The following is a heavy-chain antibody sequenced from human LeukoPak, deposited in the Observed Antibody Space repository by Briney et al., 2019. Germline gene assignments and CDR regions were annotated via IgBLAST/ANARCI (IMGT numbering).Heavy chain of an antibody. D-gene: IGHD1-1*01. CDR3: ARDHNYAFDN. Sequence: PGGSLRLSCAASGFPFSEYSMNWVRQAPGKGLKWISYIGISSGNTKYADSVKGRFTVSGDNARNSLYLQMNSLRVEDTAVYYCARDHNYAFDNWGQRTLVTVSS. CDR1: GFPFSEYS. V-gene: IGHV3-11*06. J-gene: IGHJ4*02. CDR2: IGISSGNT.